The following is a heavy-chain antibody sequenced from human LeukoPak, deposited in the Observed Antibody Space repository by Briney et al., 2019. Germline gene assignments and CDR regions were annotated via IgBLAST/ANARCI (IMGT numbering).Heavy chain of an antibody. CDR2: ISSSSSTI. Sequence: GSLRLSCAASGFTFSSYSMNWVRQAPGKGLEWVSYISSSSSTIYYADSVKGRFTISRDNAKNSLYLQMNSLRAEDTAVYYCARRGVYSSSWYPIDYWGQGALVTVSS. D-gene: IGHD6-13*01. CDR1: GFTFSSYS. J-gene: IGHJ4*02. V-gene: IGHV3-48*04. CDR3: ARRGVYSSSWYPIDY.